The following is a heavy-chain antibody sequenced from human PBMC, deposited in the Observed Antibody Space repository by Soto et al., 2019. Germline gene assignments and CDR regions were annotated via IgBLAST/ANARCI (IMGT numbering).Heavy chain of an antibody. V-gene: IGHV3-48*01. CDR3: SREGGYSYAYHY. D-gene: IGHD5-18*01. CDR1: GFTFSSYS. Sequence: EVQLVESGGGLVQPGGSLRLSCAASGFTFSSYSLNWVRQAPGKGLEWVSYISTSSSTIYYADSVKGRFTISRDNAKNSLYLQMNSLIAEDTAVYYCSREGGYSYAYHYWGQGTLVTVSS. J-gene: IGHJ4*02. CDR2: ISTSSSTI.